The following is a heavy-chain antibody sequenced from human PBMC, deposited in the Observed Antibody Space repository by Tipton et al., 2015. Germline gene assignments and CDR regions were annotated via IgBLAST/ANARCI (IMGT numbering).Heavy chain of an antibody. CDR2: IYYSGST. J-gene: IGHJ4*02. Sequence: TLSLTCTVSGVSISGTSYYWGWIRQPPGKGLEWIGSIYYSGSTYYNPSLKSRVTISVDTSKNQFSLKLSSVTAADTSVYYCARQNIVGNTGRHFDHWGQGTLVTVSS. CDR1: GVSISGTSYY. CDR3: ARQNIVGNTGRHFDH. V-gene: IGHV4-39*01. D-gene: IGHD5-12*01.